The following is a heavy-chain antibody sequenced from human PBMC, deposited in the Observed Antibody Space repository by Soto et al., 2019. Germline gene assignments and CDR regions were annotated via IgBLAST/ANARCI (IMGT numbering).Heavy chain of an antibody. CDR3: AKDTRGYSSVWYVYGMDV. CDR1: GFTFDDYA. J-gene: IGHJ6*02. V-gene: IGHV3-9*01. CDR2: ISWNSGSI. Sequence: EVQLVESGGGLVQPGRSLRLSCAASGFTFDDYAMHWVRQAPGKGLEWVSGISWNSGSIGYADSVKGRFTISRDNAKNSLYLQMNSLRAEDTALYYCAKDTRGYSSVWYVYGMDVWGQGTTITVSS. D-gene: IGHD6-19*01.